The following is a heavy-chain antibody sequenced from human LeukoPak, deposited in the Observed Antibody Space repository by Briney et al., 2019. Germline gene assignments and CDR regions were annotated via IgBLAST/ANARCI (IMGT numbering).Heavy chain of an antibody. CDR1: GFTFSSSD. J-gene: IGHJ3*02. CDR3: ARLRSAAFDI. D-gene: IGHD4-17*01. V-gene: IGHV3-13*01. CDR2: IGTAGDT. Sequence: GGSLRLSCAASGFTFSSSDMHWVRQATGKGLEWVSAIGTAGDTYYPDSVKGRFTISGENAKNSLFLQMNSLRAGDTAVYYCARLRSAAFDIWGQGTMVTVSS.